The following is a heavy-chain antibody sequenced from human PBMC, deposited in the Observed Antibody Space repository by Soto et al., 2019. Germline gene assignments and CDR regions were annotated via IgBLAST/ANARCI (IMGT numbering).Heavy chain of an antibody. CDR1: GFTFSSYW. D-gene: IGHD3-10*01. J-gene: IGHJ3*01. CDR2: IKQDGSEK. V-gene: IGHV3-7*01. Sequence: EVQLVESGGGLVQPGGSLRLSCAASGFTFSSYWMCWVRQAPGKGLEWVANIKQDGSEKYYVDSVKGRFTISRDNAKNSLSLQMNSLRAEDTAVYYCVRDFLGPFNFWGQGTMVTVSS. CDR3: VRDFLGPFNF.